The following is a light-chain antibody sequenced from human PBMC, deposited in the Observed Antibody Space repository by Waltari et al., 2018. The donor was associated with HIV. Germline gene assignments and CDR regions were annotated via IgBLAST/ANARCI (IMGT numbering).Light chain of an antibody. Sequence: QSALPQPPSVSGSPGQSITISCTGTSSDVGGYNYISWYQQHPGKAPKLMIYDVSNRPSGVSNRFSGSKSGNTASLTISGLQAEDEADYYCSSYTSSSTLFGTGTKVTVL. J-gene: IGLJ1*01. V-gene: IGLV2-14*01. CDR1: SSDVGGYNY. CDR2: DVS. CDR3: SSYTSSSTL.